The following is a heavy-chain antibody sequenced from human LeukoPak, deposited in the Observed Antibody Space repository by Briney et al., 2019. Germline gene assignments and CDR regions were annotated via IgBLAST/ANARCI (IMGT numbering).Heavy chain of an antibody. Sequence: ASVKVSCKASGYTFITYGISWVRQAPGQGGEWMGWISAYTGNTNYAQNVQGRVTMTTDTSTSTAYLELRSLRSDDTAVYYCARDCGNCGGAPDDTFDIWGQGTMVTVSS. V-gene: IGHV1-18*01. J-gene: IGHJ3*02. CDR1: GYTFITYG. CDR3: ARDCGNCGGAPDDTFDI. D-gene: IGHD2-21*01. CDR2: ISAYTGNT.